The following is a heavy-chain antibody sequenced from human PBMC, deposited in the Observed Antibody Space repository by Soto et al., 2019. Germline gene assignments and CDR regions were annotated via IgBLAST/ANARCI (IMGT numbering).Heavy chain of an antibody. CDR1: GYTFTGYY. CDR2: INPNSGGT. CDR3: ARIQLSSSSYYYYGMDV. D-gene: IGHD6-6*01. V-gene: IGHV1-2*02. J-gene: IGHJ6*02. Sequence: ASVKVSCKASGYTFTGYYIHWVRQAPGQGLEWMVCINPNSGGTNYAQKFQGRVTMTRDTSISTDYMELSRLRSDDTAVYYCARIQLSSSSYYYYGMDVWGQGTTVNVSS.